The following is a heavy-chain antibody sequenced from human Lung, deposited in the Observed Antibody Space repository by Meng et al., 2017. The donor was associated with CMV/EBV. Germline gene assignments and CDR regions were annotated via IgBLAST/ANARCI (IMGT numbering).Heavy chain of an antibody. CDR2: ISYDGSNK. CDR3: ARDGGYCSSTRCYEGGWFDP. Sequence: SXKISXAASGFTFSSYAMHWVRQAPGKGLEWVAVISYDGSNKYYADSVKGRFTISRDNSKNTLYLQMNSLSAEDTAVYYCARDGGYCSSTRCYEGGWFDPWGQGXLVTVSS. CDR1: GFTFSSYA. V-gene: IGHV3-30-3*01. D-gene: IGHD2-2*01. J-gene: IGHJ5*02.